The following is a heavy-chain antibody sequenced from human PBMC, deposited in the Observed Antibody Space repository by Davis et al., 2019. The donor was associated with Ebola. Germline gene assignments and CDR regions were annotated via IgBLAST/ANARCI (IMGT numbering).Heavy chain of an antibody. CDR2: IDTDGSRT. CDR1: GFTFSDYW. Sequence: HTGGSLRLSCAASGFTFSDYWMHWVRHAPGKGLVWVSHIDTDGSRTDYADSVRGRFTISRDNAKQTLYLQMNSLRAEDTAVYYCAREGITMVQGVLYYYGMDVWGQGTTVTVSS. CDR3: AREGITMVQGVLYYYGMDV. D-gene: IGHD3-10*01. V-gene: IGHV3-74*01. J-gene: IGHJ6*02.